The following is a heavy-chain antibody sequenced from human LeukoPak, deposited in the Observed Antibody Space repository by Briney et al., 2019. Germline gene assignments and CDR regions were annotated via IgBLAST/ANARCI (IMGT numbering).Heavy chain of an antibody. J-gene: IGHJ4*02. Sequence: GASVKVSCKASGYTFINYYLHWVRQAPGQGLVWMGQINPNTDSTNCARMFQGRVTMTADTSTSTVYMELNSLTSDDTAVYYCARDLSGWGNSIYWGQGTPVIVS. V-gene: IGHV1-46*01. D-gene: IGHD2/OR15-2a*01. CDR3: ARDLSGWGNSIY. CDR2: INPNTDST. CDR1: GYTFINYY.